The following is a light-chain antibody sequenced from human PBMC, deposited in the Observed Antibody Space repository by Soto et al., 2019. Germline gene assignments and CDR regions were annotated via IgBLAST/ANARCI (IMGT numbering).Light chain of an antibody. CDR1: SSDIGVYPF. V-gene: IGLV2-14*01. Sequence: QSVLTQSASVSGSPGQSITISCTGTSSDIGVYPFVSWYQQHPGKAPTLIIYDVNSRPSGVSNRFSGSKSGNTASLTISGLQAEDEADYYCSSYSTTTTPLVFGAGTKVTVL. CDR2: DVN. CDR3: SSYSTTTTPLV. J-gene: IGLJ1*01.